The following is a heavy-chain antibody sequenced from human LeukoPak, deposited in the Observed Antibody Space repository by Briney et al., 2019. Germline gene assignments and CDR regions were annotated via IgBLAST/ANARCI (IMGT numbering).Heavy chain of an antibody. V-gene: IGHV3-7*01. CDR3: ARETTGLRFLEWSFDY. CDR2: IKQDGSEK. CDR1: GFTFSSYW. J-gene: IGHJ4*02. D-gene: IGHD3-3*01. Sequence: GGPLRLSCAASGFTFSSYWMSWVRQAPGKGLEWVANIKQDGSEKYYVDSVKGRFTISRDNAKNSLYLQMNSLRAEDTAVYYCARETTGLRFLEWSFDYWGQGTLVTVSS.